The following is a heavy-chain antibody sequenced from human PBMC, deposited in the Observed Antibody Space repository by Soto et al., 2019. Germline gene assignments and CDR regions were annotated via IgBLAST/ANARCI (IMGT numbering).Heavy chain of an antibody. Sequence: QVQLKESGPGLVKPSQTLSLTCIVSGDSITSGNYYWSWIRQHPGKGLEWIGYIHHSGNTYYIPSLNSRLSLSMDTSKNQFSLQLSSVTAADTALYYCARPNYDIFTGLSGFDIWGQGTMVTVSS. CDR1: GDSITSGNYY. D-gene: IGHD3-9*01. CDR2: IHHSGNT. J-gene: IGHJ3*02. CDR3: ARPNYDIFTGLSGFDI. V-gene: IGHV4-31*03.